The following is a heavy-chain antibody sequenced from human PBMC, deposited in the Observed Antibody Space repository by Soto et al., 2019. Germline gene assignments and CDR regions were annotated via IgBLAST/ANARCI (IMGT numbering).Heavy chain of an antibody. CDR3: AKNGQPPYYYYGMDV. D-gene: IGHD2-8*01. J-gene: IGHJ6*02. CDR2: ISGYNGDT. Sequence: GASVKLSCKASGYPFSRYGISWVRQAPGQGLEWMGWISGYNGDTKYAQKVQGRVTMTIDTSTYTAYMELRSLTSDDTAIYYCAKNGQPPYYYYGMDVWGQGTTVTVSS. CDR1: GYPFSRYG. V-gene: IGHV1-18*01.